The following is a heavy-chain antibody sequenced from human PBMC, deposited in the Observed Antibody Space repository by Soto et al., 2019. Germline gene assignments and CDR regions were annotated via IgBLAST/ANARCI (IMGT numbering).Heavy chain of an antibody. V-gene: IGHV1-24*01. D-gene: IGHD6-19*01. CDR1: GYTLTELS. CDR2: FDPEDGET. CDR3: ATRHLGIVVAGSYNWFDP. Sequence: ASVKVSCKVSGYTLTELSMHWVRQAPGKGLEWMGGFDPEDGETIYAQKFQGRVTMTEDTSTDTAYMELSSLRSEDTAVYYCATRHLGIVVAGSYNWFDPWGQGTLVTVPS. J-gene: IGHJ5*02.